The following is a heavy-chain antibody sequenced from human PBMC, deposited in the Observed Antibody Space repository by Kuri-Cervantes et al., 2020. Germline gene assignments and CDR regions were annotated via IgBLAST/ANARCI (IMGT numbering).Heavy chain of an antibody. CDR2: IYHSGST. CDR3: ARAAGPLRL. D-gene: IGHD3-3*01. CDR1: GGSISSSNW. Sequence: ESLKISCAVSGGSISSSNWWSWVRQPPRKGLEWIGEIYHSGSTNYNPSLKSRVTISVEKSKNQFSLKLSSVTAADTAVYYCARAAGPLRLWGQGTLVTVSS. J-gene: IGHJ4*02. V-gene: IGHV4-4*02.